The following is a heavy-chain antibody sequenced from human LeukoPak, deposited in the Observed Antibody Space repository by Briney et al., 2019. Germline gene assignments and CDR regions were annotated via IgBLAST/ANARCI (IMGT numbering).Heavy chain of an antibody. CDR1: GFTFSSYA. Sequence: GGSLRLSCAASGFTFSSYAMSWVRQAPGKGLEWVAFIRYDGSNKYYADSVKGRFTISRDNSKNTLYLQMNSLRAEDTAVYYCAKDSLEWLPFDYWGQGTLVTVSS. CDR3: AKDSLEWLPFDY. CDR2: IRYDGSNK. J-gene: IGHJ4*02. V-gene: IGHV3-30*02. D-gene: IGHD3-3*01.